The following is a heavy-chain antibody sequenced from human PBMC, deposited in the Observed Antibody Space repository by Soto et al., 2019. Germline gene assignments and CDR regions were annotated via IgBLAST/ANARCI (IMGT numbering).Heavy chain of an antibody. CDR3: ARAQSSSSFDY. CDR2: IYYSGST. D-gene: IGHD6-6*01. CDR1: GGSISSSSYY. Sequence: SETLSLTCTVSGGSISSSSYYWGWIRQPPGKGLGWIGSIYYSGSTYYNPSLKSRVTISVDTSKNQFSLKLSSVTAADTAVYYCARAQSSSSFDYWGQGTLVTVSS. J-gene: IGHJ4*02. V-gene: IGHV4-39*07.